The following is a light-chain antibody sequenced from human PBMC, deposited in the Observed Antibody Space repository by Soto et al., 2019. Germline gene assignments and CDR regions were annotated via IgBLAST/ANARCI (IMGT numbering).Light chain of an antibody. CDR2: DAS. Sequence: ESGLTQSQGTLSLSPGERATLSCRASQSVTSNYLAWYQQKPGQAPRLLIYDASNRATGIPARFSGSGSGTDFSLTISSLEPEDFAVYSCQLRRTFGQGTKV. V-gene: IGKV3-11*01. CDR1: QSVTSN. CDR3: QLRRT. J-gene: IGKJ1*01.